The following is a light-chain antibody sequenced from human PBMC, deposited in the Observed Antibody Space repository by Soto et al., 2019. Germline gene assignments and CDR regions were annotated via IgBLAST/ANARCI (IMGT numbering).Light chain of an antibody. CDR2: WAS. CDR1: QSVLYTSNNKNY. J-gene: IGKJ1*01. V-gene: IGKV4-1*01. Sequence: DNTMTQSPNSLAVSLGERATLNCKSSQSVLYTSNNKNYLAWYQQKPGQSPKLLIYWASTRESGVPDRFSGSGSGTDFTLSISGLQAEDVAVYYCQQYYGSPPTFGQGTKVDIK. CDR3: QQYYGSPPT.